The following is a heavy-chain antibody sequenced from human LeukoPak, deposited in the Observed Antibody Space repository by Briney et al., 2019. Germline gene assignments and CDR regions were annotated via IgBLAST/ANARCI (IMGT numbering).Heavy chain of an antibody. D-gene: IGHD4-17*01. CDR2: TYYRSKWYN. V-gene: IGHV6-1*01. Sequence: SQTLSLTCALSGDSLSSNSAAWHWFRQSPSRGLEWLGRTYYRSKWYNDYAVSVKSRITINPDTSKNQFSLQLNSVTPEDTAVYYCARDKLLYGDFDYWGQGTLVTVSS. J-gene: IGHJ4*02. CDR3: ARDKLLYGDFDY. CDR1: GDSLSSNSAA.